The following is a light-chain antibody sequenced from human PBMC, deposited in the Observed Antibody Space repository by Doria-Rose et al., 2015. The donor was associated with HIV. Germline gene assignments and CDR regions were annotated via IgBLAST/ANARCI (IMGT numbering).Light chain of an antibody. V-gene: IGKV3-20*01. CDR1: QRFSSTY. Sequence: TQSPGTLSLSPGERATLSCRASQRFSSTYLAWYQQKPGQAPSLLIYDGYTRVTGIPDRFSASGSETDFTLTINRLEPEDFALYYCHQYGTSWTFGQGTKVEI. CDR2: DGY. J-gene: IGKJ1*01. CDR3: HQYGTSWT.